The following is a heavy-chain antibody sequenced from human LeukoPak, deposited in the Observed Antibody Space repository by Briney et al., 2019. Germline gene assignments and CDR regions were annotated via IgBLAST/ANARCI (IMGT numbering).Heavy chain of an antibody. CDR2: ISSSGSTI. J-gene: IGHJ3*02. CDR1: GFTFSNYY. D-gene: IGHD6-6*01. CDR3: ARDIPLPGIAARPSVAFDI. Sequence: SGGSLRLSCAASGFTFSNYYMSWIRQAPGKGLEWVSYISSSGSTIYYADSVKGRFTIYRVNDKNSLYLQMNSLRAEDTAVYYCARDIPLPGIAARPSVAFDIWGQGTIVTVS. V-gene: IGHV3-11*01.